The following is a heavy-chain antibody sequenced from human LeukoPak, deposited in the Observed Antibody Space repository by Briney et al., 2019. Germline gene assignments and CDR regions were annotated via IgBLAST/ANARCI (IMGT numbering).Heavy chain of an antibody. V-gene: IGHV1-2*02. J-gene: IGHJ3*02. CDR2: INPNSVGT. Sequence: ASVKVSCKASGYTFTGYYMHWVRQAPGQGLEWMGWINPNSVGTNYVQKFQGRVTMTRDTSISTAYMELSRLRSDGTAVYYCASNYDILTGYSDPPHDAFDIWGQGTMVTVSS. CDR3: ASNYDILTGYSDPPHDAFDI. CDR1: GYTFTGYY. D-gene: IGHD3-9*01.